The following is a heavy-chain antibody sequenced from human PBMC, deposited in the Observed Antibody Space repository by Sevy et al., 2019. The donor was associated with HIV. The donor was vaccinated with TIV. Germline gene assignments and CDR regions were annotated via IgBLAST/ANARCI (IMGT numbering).Heavy chain of an antibody. J-gene: IGHJ5*02. CDR1: GGSFSGYY. V-gene: IGHV4-34*01. CDR3: ARGGYYYGSGSHHNWFDP. D-gene: IGHD3-10*01. Sequence: SETLSLTCAVYGGSFSGYYWSWIRQPPGKGLEWIGKINHSGSTNYNPSLKSRVTISVDTSKNQFSLKLSSVTAADTAVYYCARGGYYYGSGSHHNWFDPWGQGTLVTVSS. CDR2: INHSGST.